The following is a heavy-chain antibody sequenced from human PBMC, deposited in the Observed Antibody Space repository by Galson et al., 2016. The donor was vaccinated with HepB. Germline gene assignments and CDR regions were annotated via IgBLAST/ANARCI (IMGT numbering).Heavy chain of an antibody. V-gene: IGHV3-23*01. D-gene: IGHD5-24*01. J-gene: IGHJ4*02. CDR2: ISVSGDHV. CDR3: GRGSSGDVYNFGAY. Sequence: LRLSCAASGLTLNNFVINWIRQAPGKGLEWVSGISVSGDHVYYADSVKGRFTIYRENSKNTVYLQMNSLRAEDTAVYYCGRGSSGDVYNFGAYWGQGTRVTVSS. CDR1: GLTLNNFV.